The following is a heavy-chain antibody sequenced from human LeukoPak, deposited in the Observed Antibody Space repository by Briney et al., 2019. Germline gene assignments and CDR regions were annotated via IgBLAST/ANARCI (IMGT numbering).Heavy chain of an antibody. J-gene: IGHJ4*02. Sequence: GGSLRLSCAASGFTFSSYGMHWVRQAPGKGLEWVAFIRYDGSNKYYADSVKGRFTISRDNSKNTLYLQMNSLRAEDTAVYYCAKDGEEEQWLVPFDYWGQGTLVTVSS. CDR2: IRYDGSNK. CDR3: AKDGEEEQWLVPFDY. CDR1: GFTFSSYG. D-gene: IGHD6-19*01. V-gene: IGHV3-30*02.